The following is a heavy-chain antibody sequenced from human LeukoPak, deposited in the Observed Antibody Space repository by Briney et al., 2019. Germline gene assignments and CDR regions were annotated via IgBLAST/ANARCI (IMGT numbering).Heavy chain of an antibody. CDR2: IYTSGST. Sequence: SETLSLTCAVSGGSISSYYWSWIRQPAGKGLEWIGRIYTSGSTNYNPSLKSRVTMSVDTSKNQFSLKLSSVAAADTAVYYCARELGGRFCTNGVCLGYGMDVWGQGTTVTVSS. J-gene: IGHJ6*02. CDR1: GGSISSYY. CDR3: ARELGGRFCTNGVCLGYGMDV. D-gene: IGHD2-8*01. V-gene: IGHV4-4*07.